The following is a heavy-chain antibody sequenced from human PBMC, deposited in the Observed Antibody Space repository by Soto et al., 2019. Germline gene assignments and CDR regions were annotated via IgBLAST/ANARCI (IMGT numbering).Heavy chain of an antibody. CDR1: GFTFSSYA. CDR3: ASRPRLWRYCSGGSCSNIYY. CDR2: ISGSGGST. V-gene: IGHV3-23*01. J-gene: IGHJ4*02. Sequence: EVQLLESGGGLVQPGGSLRLSCAASGFTFSSYAMSWVRQAPGKGLEWVSAISGSGGSTYYADSVKGRFTISRDNSVNTLHLQVHGLRAEDTAVYYCASRPRLWRYCSGGSCSNIYYWGQGTLVTVSS. D-gene: IGHD2-15*01.